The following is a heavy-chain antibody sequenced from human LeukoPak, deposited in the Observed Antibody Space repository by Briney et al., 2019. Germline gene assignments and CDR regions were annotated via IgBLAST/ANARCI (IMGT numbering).Heavy chain of an antibody. CDR1: GFTFSTYS. V-gene: IGHV3-21*01. CDR2: ISSSSYI. CDR3: ASSTGTYYDSSAYDY. D-gene: IGHD3-22*01. J-gene: IGHJ4*02. Sequence: PGGSLRLSCAASGFTFSTYSMNWVRQVPGKGLEWVSSISSSSYIYYADSVKGRFTISRDNAKNSLYLQMSSLRAEDTAVYYCASSTGTYYDSSAYDYWGQGTLVTVSS.